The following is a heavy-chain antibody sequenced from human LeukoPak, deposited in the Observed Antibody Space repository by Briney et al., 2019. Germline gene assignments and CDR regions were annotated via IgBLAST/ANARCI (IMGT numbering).Heavy chain of an antibody. Sequence: KASETLSLTCAVYGGSFSGYYWSWIRQPPGKGLEWIGEINHSGSTNYNPSLKSRVTISVDTSKNQFSLKLSSVTAADTAVYYCARAIYGANLDYWGQGTLVTVSS. J-gene: IGHJ4*02. CDR2: INHSGST. D-gene: IGHD4-17*01. CDR1: GGSFSGYY. CDR3: ARAIYGANLDY. V-gene: IGHV4-34*01.